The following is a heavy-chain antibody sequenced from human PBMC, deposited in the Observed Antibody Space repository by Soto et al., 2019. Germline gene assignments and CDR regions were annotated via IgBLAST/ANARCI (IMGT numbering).Heavy chain of an antibody. CDR3: ARSSGSGYYALSY. J-gene: IGHJ4*02. D-gene: IGHD3-22*01. V-gene: IGHV4-59*01. Sequence: IRKHKPPGKGLEWIGFIYYSGNTNYNPSLKSRVTISVDTSKNQFSLKLSSVTSADTAVYYCARSSGSGYYALSYWGQGTLVTVSS. CDR2: IYYSGNT.